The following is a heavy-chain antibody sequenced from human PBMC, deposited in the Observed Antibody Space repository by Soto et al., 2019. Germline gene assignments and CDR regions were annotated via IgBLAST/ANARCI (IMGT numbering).Heavy chain of an antibody. CDR2: IYHSGST. V-gene: IGHV4-4*02. D-gene: IGHD1-26*01. CDR1: GGSISSSNW. Sequence: SETLSLTCAVSGGSISSSNWCSWVRQPPGKGLERIGEIYHSGSTNYNPSLKSRVTISVDKSKNQFSLKLSSVTAADTAVYYCASQGATGYFQHWGQGTLVTVSS. J-gene: IGHJ1*01. CDR3: ASQGATGYFQH.